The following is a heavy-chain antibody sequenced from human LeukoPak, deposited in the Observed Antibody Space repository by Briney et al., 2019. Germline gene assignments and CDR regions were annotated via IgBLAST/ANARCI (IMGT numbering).Heavy chain of an antibody. Sequence: GGSLRLSCAASGFTFSSYWMSWVRQAPGKGLEWVANIKQDGSEKYYVDSVKGRFTISRDNAKNSLYLQMNSLRAEDTAVYYCARDQGLYTISGTDYWGQGTLVTVSS. CDR2: IKQDGSEK. V-gene: IGHV3-7*01. CDR3: ARDQGLYTISGTDY. CDR1: GFTFSSYW. J-gene: IGHJ4*02. D-gene: IGHD3-3*01.